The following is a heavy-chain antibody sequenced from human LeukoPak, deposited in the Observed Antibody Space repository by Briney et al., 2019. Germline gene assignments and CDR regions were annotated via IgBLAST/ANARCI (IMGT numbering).Heavy chain of an antibody. CDR1: GVSITTYF. CDR2: VYYNRIT. CDR3: ASQLGGTTFH. J-gene: IGHJ4*02. V-gene: IGHV4-59*01. D-gene: IGHD1/OR15-1a*01. Sequence: SETLSLSCTVSGVSITTYFRSWIRQPPGKGLEWIGYVYYNRITTYNPSLKSRVSISLDTSKNQFSLRLNSVTAAEAAVYYCASQLGGTTFHWGQGTLVTVSS.